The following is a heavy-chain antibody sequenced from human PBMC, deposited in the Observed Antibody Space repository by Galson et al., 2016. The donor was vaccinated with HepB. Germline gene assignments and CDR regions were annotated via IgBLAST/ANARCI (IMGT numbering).Heavy chain of an antibody. CDR3: ASGYTSGV. CDR2: INQDASGK. V-gene: IGHV3-7*01. CDR1: GFTISAYW. J-gene: IGHJ3*01. D-gene: IGHD6-19*01. Sequence: SLRLSCAASGFTISAYWMSWVRQAPGKRLEWVASINQDASGKYYVDSVKGRFSISRDNAKNTLWLQMSGLRVDDTSMYYCASGYTSGVWGQGTMVTVSS.